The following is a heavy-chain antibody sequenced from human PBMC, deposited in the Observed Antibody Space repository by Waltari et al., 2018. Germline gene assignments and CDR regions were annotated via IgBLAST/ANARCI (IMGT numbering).Heavy chain of an antibody. CDR3: ARVRIKCSSTSCPVGWYFDL. CDR2: IIPIFGTA. Sequence: HVHPVHSVDKSKKRRSSVEVTSRGSGCHLRRHDISWLRPATRHGLEWLGRIIPIFGTANYAQNFQGRVTITADKSTSTAYMELSSLRSEDTAVYYCARVRIKCSSTSCPVGWYFDLWGRGTLVTVSS. CDR1: GCHLRRHD. V-gene: IGHV1-69*06. J-gene: IGHJ2*01. D-gene: IGHD2-2*01.